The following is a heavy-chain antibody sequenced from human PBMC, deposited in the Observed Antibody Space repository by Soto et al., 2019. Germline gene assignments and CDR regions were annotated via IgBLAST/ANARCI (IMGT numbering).Heavy chain of an antibody. CDR1: GFTFSSYA. V-gene: IGHV3-23*01. CDR3: AKDPDSSGSLPGNYFDY. CDR2: ISGSGGST. Sequence: PGGSLRLSCAASGFTFSSYAMSWVRQAPGKGLEWVSAISGSGGSTYYADSVKGRFTISRDNSKNTLYLQMNSLRAEGTAVYYCAKDPDSSGSLPGNYFDYWGQGTLVTVSS. J-gene: IGHJ4*02. D-gene: IGHD6-19*01.